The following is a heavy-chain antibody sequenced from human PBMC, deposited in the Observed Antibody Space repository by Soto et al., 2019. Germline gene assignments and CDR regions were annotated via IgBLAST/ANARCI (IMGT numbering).Heavy chain of an antibody. CDR3: AKDTYYHDSSGYYVFDY. D-gene: IGHD3-22*01. CDR1: GFSFSSYG. Sequence: QVQLVESGGGVVQPGRSLRLSCAASGFSFSSYGMHWVRQTPGKGLEWVAGISYDGSNKYYVDSMKGRLTISRDNSKNTLDLQINSLRAEDTAVYYCAKDTYYHDSSGYYVFDYWGPGTLVTVSS. CDR2: ISYDGSNK. J-gene: IGHJ4*02. V-gene: IGHV3-30*18.